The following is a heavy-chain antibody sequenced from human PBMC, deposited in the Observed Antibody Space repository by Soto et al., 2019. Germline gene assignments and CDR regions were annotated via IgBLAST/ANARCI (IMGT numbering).Heavy chain of an antibody. CDR3: ARDVYPFTVYYGSGMSPGANYFDY. Sequence: ASVKVSCKGSGYTFANYAIRWLRQAPGQRPEWMGWTSAGNRQTDYSQNFQGRVSITRATSAGTAYMELSSLRSDDTAVYFCARDVYPFTVYYGSGMSPGANYFDYWGQGTLVTVSS. CDR1: GYTFANYA. V-gene: IGHV1-3*01. J-gene: IGHJ4*02. CDR2: TSAGNRQT. D-gene: IGHD3-10*01.